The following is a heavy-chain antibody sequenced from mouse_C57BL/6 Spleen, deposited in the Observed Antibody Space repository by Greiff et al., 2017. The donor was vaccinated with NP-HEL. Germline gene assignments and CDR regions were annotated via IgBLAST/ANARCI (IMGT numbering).Heavy chain of an antibody. J-gene: IGHJ2*01. CDR3: ARVRGPYPYDYDY. V-gene: IGHV5-16*01. CDR2: INYDGSST. Sequence: EVKLVESEGGLVQPGSSMKLSCTASGFTFSDYYMAWVRQVPEKGLEWVANINYDGSSTYYLDSLKSRFIISRDNAKNILYLQMSSLKSEDTATYYCARVRGPYPYDYDYWGQGTTLTVSS. CDR1: GFTFSDYY. D-gene: IGHD2-4*01.